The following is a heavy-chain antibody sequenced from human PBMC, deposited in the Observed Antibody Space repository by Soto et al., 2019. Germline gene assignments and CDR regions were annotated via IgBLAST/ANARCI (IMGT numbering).Heavy chain of an antibody. D-gene: IGHD2-15*01. CDR3: ARGPPYCSGGSCYSYWFDP. V-gene: IGHV4-34*01. CDR2: INHSGST. CDR1: GGSFSGYY. J-gene: IGHJ5*02. Sequence: KPSETLSLTCAVYGGSFSGYYWSWIRQPPGKGLEWIGEINHSGSTNYNPSLKSRVTISVDTSKNQFSLKLSSVTAADTAVYYCARGPPYCSGGSCYSYWFDPWGQGTLVTVSS.